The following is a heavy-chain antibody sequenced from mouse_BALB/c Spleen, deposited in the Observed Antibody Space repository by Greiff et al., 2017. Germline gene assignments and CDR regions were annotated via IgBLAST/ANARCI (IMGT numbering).Heavy chain of an antibody. CDR1: GFTFSDFY. J-gene: IGHJ4*01. V-gene: IGHV7-1*02. CDR2: SRNKANDYTT. CDR3: ARDADVGAMDY. Sequence: EVQGVESGGGLVQPGGSLRLSCATSGFTFSDFYMEWVRQPPGKKLEWIAASRNKANDYTTDYSAYVKGRFNVSRATSKSILYLQMNALRAEDTAIYYCARDADVGAMDYWGQGTSVTVSS.